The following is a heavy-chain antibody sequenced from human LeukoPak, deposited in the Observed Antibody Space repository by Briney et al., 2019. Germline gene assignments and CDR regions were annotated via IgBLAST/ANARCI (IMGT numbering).Heavy chain of an antibody. CDR1: GFTFSSYA. D-gene: IGHD5-18*01. V-gene: IGHV3-30*04. J-gene: IGHJ4*02. CDR2: ISYDGSNQ. CDR3: ARDLHGRYSYGYRH. Sequence: PGGSLRLSCGASGFTFSSYAMDWVRQAPGKGLEWVAVISYDGSNQHKADSVRGRFTISRDNSKNTLYLQMNSLRAEDTAVYYCARDLHGRYSYGYRHWGQGTLVTVSS.